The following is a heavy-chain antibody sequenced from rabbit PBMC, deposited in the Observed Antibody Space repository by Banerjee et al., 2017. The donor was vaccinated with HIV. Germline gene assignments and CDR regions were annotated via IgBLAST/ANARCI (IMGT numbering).Heavy chain of an antibody. CDR2: IYTSSGST. J-gene: IGHJ4*01. Sequence: QQQLEESGGGLVKPGGTLTLTCKASGIDLSSYYYMCWVRQAPGKGLELIACIYTSSGSTWYASWVNGRFTISVSTSLNTVTLQMTSLTAADTATYFCARAPLYGGSSYRYYFKLWGPGTLVTVS. CDR3: ARAPLYGGSSYRYYFKL. V-gene: IGHV1S43*01. CDR1: GIDLSSYYY. D-gene: IGHD8-1*01.